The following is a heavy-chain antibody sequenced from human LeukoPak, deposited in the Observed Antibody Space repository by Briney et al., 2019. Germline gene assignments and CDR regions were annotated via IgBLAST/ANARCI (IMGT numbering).Heavy chain of an antibody. D-gene: IGHD4-17*01. CDR3: ARELNGDYLYGMDV. CDR1: GFTFSNYW. Sequence: PGGSLRLSCAASGFTFSNYWMHWVRQAPGKGLVWVSRISSDGSSTSYADSVKGRFTISRDNAKNTLYLQMNSLSAEDTAVYYCARELNGDYLYGMDVWGQGTTVTVSS. V-gene: IGHV3-74*01. CDR2: ISSDGSST. J-gene: IGHJ6*02.